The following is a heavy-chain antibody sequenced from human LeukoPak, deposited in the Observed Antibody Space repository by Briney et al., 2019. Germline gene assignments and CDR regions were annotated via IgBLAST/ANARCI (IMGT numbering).Heavy chain of an antibody. CDR3: AKYRHLGY. J-gene: IGHJ4*02. CDR2: ISYDGSNK. CDR1: GFTFSSFG. Sequence: GGSLRLSCAASGFTFSSFGMHWVRQAPGKGLEWVALISYDGSNKYYADSVKGRSTISRDNSKNTLYLQMNSLRAEDTAVYYCAKYRHLGYWGQGTLVTVSS. V-gene: IGHV3-30*18.